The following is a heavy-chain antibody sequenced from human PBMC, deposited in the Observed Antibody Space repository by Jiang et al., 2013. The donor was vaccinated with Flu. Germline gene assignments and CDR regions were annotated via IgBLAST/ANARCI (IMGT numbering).Heavy chain of an antibody. J-gene: IGHJ4*02. CDR2: INPNSGGT. Sequence: EWMGWINPNSGGTNYAQKFQGRVTMTRDTSISTAYMELSRLRSDDTAVYYCARDAGAGYYFDYWGQGTPGHRLL. CDR3: ARDAGAGYYFDY. V-gene: IGHV1-2*02. D-gene: IGHD6-13*01.